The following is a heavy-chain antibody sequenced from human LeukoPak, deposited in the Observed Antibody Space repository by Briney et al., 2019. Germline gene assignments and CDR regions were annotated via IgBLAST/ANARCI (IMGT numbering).Heavy chain of an antibody. CDR2: ISAAGDVT. J-gene: IGHJ4*02. CDR3: AKKRGETGDYFDY. Sequence: PGGSLRLSCVGSGFIFSNYAMNWVRQAPGQGLEWVSTISAAGDVTYHADSVKGRFTISRDNSKNKLFMQMNSLRAEDTAVYYCAKKRGETGDYFDYWGQGTLVTVSS. D-gene: IGHD7-27*01. CDR1: GFIFSNYA. V-gene: IGHV3-23*01.